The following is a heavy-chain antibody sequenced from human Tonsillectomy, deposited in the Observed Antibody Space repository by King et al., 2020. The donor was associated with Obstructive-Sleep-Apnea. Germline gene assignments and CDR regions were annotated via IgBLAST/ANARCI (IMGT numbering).Heavy chain of an antibody. D-gene: IGHD5-18*01. J-gene: IGHJ4*02. V-gene: IGHV1-69*09. CDR2: IIPLPDIA. CDR1: GGTFSSYA. Sequence: VQLVQSGAEVKKPGSSVKVSCKASGGTFSSYAISWARQAPGQELEWMGRIIPLPDIANYAQKFQGRVTITADKSTNTAYMELSSLRSEDTAVYYWAGGGVDTAIPFDYWGQGTLGTVSS. CDR3: AGGGVDTAIPFDY.